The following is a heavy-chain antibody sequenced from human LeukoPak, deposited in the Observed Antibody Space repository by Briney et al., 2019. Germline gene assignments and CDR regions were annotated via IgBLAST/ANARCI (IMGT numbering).Heavy chain of an antibody. D-gene: IGHD6-13*01. V-gene: IGHV4-59*01. CDR2: IYYSGST. CDR1: GGSISSYY. J-gene: IGHJ4*02. Sequence: KSSETLSLACTVSGGSISSYYWSWIRQPPGKGLEWIGYIYYSGSTNYNPSLKNRVTISVDTSKNQFSLKLSSVTAADTAVYYCARGLMMAVAGRGEFHYWGQGTLVTVSS. CDR3: ARGLMMAVAGRGEFHY.